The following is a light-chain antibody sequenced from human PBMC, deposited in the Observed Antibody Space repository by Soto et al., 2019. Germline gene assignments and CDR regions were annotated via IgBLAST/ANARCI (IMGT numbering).Light chain of an antibody. V-gene: IGKV1-39*01. CDR3: QQGYSTPWT. Sequence: IQMTQSPSSLSASVGDRVTITCRASQGSSTYLHWYQQKSGEAPKLLIYAASHLQSGVPSRFSGSGSGTHFTLTMNSVQPEDFATYYCQQGYSTPWTFGQGTKVDIK. CDR2: AAS. CDR1: QGSSTY. J-gene: IGKJ1*01.